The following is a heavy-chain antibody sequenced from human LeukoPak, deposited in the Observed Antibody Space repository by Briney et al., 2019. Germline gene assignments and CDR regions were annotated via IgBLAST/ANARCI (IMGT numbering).Heavy chain of an antibody. CDR1: GGTFSSYA. V-gene: IGHV1-69*06. Sequence: GASVKVSCKASGGTFSSYAISWVRQAPGQGLEWMGGIIPIFGTANYAQKFQGRVTITADKSTSTAYMELSSLRSEDTAVYYCARGDYYDTSDFYFEGNAFDMWGQGTMVTVSS. CDR2: IIPIFGTA. D-gene: IGHD3-22*01. J-gene: IGHJ3*02. CDR3: ARGDYYDTSDFYFEGNAFDM.